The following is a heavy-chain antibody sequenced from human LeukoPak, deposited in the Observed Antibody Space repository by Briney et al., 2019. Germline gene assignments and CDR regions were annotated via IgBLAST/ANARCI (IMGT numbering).Heavy chain of an antibody. D-gene: IGHD3-3*01. V-gene: IGHV5-10-1*01. CDR3: ARHSHYDFWSGYLDY. CDR1: GYTFTSYW. J-gene: IGHJ4*02. CDR2: IDPSDSYT. Sequence: GESLGISCKGSGYTFTSYWISWVRQMPGKGLEWMGKIDPSDSYTTYNPSFQGHVTISADKSISAAYLQCSSLKASDTAMYYCARHSHYDFWSGYLDYWGQGTLVTVSS.